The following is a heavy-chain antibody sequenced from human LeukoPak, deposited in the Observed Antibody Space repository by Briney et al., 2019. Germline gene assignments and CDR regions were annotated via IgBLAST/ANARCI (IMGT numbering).Heavy chain of an antibody. J-gene: IGHJ6*02. CDR2: INPNTGGT. D-gene: IGHD6-13*01. V-gene: IGHV1-2*02. CDR3: ARDFRITAAGTGYYYGMDV. Sequence: EASVKVSCKASGYTFTGYYMHWVRQAPGQGLEWMGWINPNTGGTNYAQKFQGRVTMTRDTSINTAYMELRGLRSDDTAVYYCARDFRITAAGTGYYYGMDVWGQGTTVTVSS. CDR1: GYTFTGYY.